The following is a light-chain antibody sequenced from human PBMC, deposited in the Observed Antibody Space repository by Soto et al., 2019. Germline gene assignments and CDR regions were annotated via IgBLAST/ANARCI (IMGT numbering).Light chain of an antibody. CDR3: CSYAGSRDV. CDR1: SSDVGSYNL. Sequence: HSVLTQPASLSGSPGQSITISCTGTSSDVGSYNLVSWYQQHPGKAPKLMIYEVSKRPSGVSNRFSGSKSGNTASLTISGLQAEDEADYYCCSYAGSRDVFGTGTQLTVL. J-gene: IGLJ1*01. CDR2: EVS. V-gene: IGLV2-23*02.